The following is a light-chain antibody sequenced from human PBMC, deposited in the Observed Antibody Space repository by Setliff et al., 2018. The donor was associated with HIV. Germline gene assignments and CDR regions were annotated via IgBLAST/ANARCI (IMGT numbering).Light chain of an antibody. CDR1: SSDVGSYNR. J-gene: IGLJ1*01. CDR2: EVS. CDR3: CSYASHYV. Sequence: QSALAQPPSVSGSPGQSVTISCTGTSSDVGSYNRVAWYQQTPGTAPKLMIYEVSNRPSGVPDRFSGSKSGNTASLTISGLQAGDEADYYCCSYASHYVFGTGTKVTVL. V-gene: IGLV2-18*02.